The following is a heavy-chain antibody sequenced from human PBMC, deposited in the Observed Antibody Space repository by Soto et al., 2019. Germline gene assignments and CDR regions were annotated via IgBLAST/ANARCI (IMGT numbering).Heavy chain of an antibody. D-gene: IGHD3-9*01. CDR2: IYYSGTT. J-gene: IGHJ4*02. Sequence: SETLSVTCTVSGGSISSSSYYWGWIRHPPGKGLEWIGSIYYSGTTYYNPSLKSRVTISVDTSKNQFSLKLSSVTAADTAVYYCARHRGYYDILTGYYTELNFDYWGQGTLVTVSS. CDR1: GGSISSSSYY. V-gene: IGHV4-39*01. CDR3: ARHRGYYDILTGYYTELNFDY.